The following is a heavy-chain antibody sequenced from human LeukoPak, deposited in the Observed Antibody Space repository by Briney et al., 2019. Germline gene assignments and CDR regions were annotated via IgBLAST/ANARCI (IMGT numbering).Heavy chain of an antibody. Sequence: GGSLRLSCAASGFSFSSYTMNWVRQAPGKGLEWVSIISSSTYIYYADSVKGRFTISRDNAKNAPYLQMNSLRVEDTAVYYCARDGRCGGDCYASWGQGTLVTVSS. D-gene: IGHD2-21*02. CDR2: ISSSTYI. V-gene: IGHV3-21*01. CDR3: ARDGRCGGDCYAS. J-gene: IGHJ4*02. CDR1: GFSFSSYT.